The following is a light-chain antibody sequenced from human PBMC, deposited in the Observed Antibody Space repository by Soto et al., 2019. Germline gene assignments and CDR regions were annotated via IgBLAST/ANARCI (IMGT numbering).Light chain of an antibody. CDR2: AAS. V-gene: IGKV1-12*01. CDR3: QQANSFPRT. J-gene: IGKJ2*02. CDR1: QGISTW. Sequence: DIQMTQSPSSVSASVGDTVTISCRASQGISTWLAWYQQKPGKAPKLLIYAASYLQNGVPSRFSGSGSGTDFTLTINSLQPEDFVTYYCQQANSFPRTFGRGTKLEIK.